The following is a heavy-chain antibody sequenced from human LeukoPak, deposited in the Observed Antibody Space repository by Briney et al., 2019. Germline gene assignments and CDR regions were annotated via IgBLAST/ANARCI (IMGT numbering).Heavy chain of an antibody. CDR3: ARDSCSGGSCYYNWFDP. CDR1: GGTFSSYA. CDR2: IIPIFGTA. Sequence: SVKVSCKASGGTFSSYAISWVRQAPGQGLEWMGGIIPIFGTANYAQKFQGRVTITADKSTSTAYMELSSLRSEDTAVYYCARDSCSGGSCYYNWFDPWGQGTLVTVSS. V-gene: IGHV1-69*06. D-gene: IGHD2-15*01. J-gene: IGHJ5*02.